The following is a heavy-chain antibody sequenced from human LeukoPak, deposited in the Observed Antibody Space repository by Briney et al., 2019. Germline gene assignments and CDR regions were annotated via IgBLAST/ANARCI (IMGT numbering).Heavy chain of an antibody. CDR2: IYSSGST. Sequence: SETLSLTCTVSAASISSSSYYWGWIRQPPGKGLEWIASIYSSGSTYYNPSLKSRVTISVDTSKNQFSLKLSSVTAADMAVYYCASQWTIFDAFDIWGQGTMVTVSS. V-gene: IGHV4-39*07. D-gene: IGHD2-8*01. CDR1: AASISSSSYY. CDR3: ASQWTIFDAFDI. J-gene: IGHJ3*02.